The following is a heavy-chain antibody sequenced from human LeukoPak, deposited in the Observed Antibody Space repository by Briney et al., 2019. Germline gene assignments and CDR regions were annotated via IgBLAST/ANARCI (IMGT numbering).Heavy chain of an antibody. D-gene: IGHD2-15*01. CDR1: GESFSGYY. Sequence: SETLSLTCAVYGESFSGYYWSWIRQPPGKGLEWVGEINHSGSTNYNPSLKSRVTISVDTSKNQFSLKLSSVTAADTAVYYCARGFLNRKRVAATPYWYFDLWGRGTLVTVSS. CDR3: ARGFLNRKRVAATPYWYFDL. CDR2: INHSGST. V-gene: IGHV4-34*01. J-gene: IGHJ2*01.